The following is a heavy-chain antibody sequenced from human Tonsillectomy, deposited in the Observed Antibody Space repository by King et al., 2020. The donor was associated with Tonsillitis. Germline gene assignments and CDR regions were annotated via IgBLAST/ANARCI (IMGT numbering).Heavy chain of an antibody. D-gene: IGHD4-17*01. V-gene: IGHV3-9*01. J-gene: IGHJ4*02. CDR1: GFTFDDYA. Sequence: VQLVESGGGLVQPGRSLRLSCAASGFTFDDYAMHWVRQAPGKGLEWVSGISWNSGSIGYADPVKGRFTISRDNAKNSLYLQMNSLRAEDTALYYCAKDIVPTVTHTFDYWGQGTLVTVSS. CDR3: AKDIVPTVTHTFDY. CDR2: ISWNSGSI.